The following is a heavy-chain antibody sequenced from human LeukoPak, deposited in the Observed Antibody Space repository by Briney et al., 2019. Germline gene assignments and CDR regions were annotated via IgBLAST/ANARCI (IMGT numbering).Heavy chain of an antibody. D-gene: IGHD1-20*01. CDR1: GFTFSSYS. Sequence: GGSLRLSCAASGFTFSSYSMNWVRQAPGKGMEWVSYISSSGSTIYYADSVKGRFTNSRDNAKNSLYLQMNRLRAEDTAVYYCARLTGTSGAFDIWGQGTMVTVSS. CDR2: ISSSGSTI. V-gene: IGHV3-48*04. J-gene: IGHJ3*02. CDR3: ARLTGTSGAFDI.